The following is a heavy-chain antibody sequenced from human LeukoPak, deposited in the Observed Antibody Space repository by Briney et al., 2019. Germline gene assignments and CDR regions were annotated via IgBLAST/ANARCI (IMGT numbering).Heavy chain of an antibody. CDR2: ISSSSSYI. V-gene: IGHV3-21*01. CDR1: GFTFSSYS. CDR3: ARDAVEYSSSSVGDY. Sequence: GGSLRLSCAASGFTFSSYSMNWVRQAPGKGLEWVSSISSSSSYIHYADSVKGRFTISRDNAKNSLYLQMNSLRAEDTAVYYCARDAVEYSSSSVGDYWGQGTLVTVSS. D-gene: IGHD6-6*01. J-gene: IGHJ4*02.